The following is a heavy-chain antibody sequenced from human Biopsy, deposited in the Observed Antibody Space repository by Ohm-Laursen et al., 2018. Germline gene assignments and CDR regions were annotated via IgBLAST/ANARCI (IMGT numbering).Heavy chain of an antibody. CDR2: TSGYNDDT. Sequence: ASVKVSCKASGYTFTGYHVHWVRQAPGQGLEWMGWTSGYNDDTNYAQKFQGRLTMTTDASTSTAYMELRRLRSDDTAVYFCARDYEVYAKTDCFDPWGQGTLVTVSS. J-gene: IGHJ5*02. D-gene: IGHD2-8*01. V-gene: IGHV1-18*04. CDR3: ARDYEVYAKTDCFDP. CDR1: GYTFTGYH.